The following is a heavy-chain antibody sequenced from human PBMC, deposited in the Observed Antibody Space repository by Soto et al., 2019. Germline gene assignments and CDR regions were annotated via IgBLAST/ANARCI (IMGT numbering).Heavy chain of an antibody. Sequence: ASVKVSCKASGGTFSSYTISWVRQAPGQGLEWMGRIIPILGIANYAQKFQGRVTITADKSTSTAYMELSSLRSEDTAVYYCARLGGSHLGQVQDYWGQGTLVTVSS. V-gene: IGHV1-69*02. CDR1: GGTFSSYT. CDR3: ARLGGSHLGQVQDY. D-gene: IGHD1-1*01. CDR2: IIPILGIA. J-gene: IGHJ4*02.